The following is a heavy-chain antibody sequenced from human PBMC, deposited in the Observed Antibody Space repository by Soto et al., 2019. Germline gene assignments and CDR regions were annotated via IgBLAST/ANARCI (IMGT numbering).Heavy chain of an antibody. CDR2: ISYDGSNK. V-gene: IGHV3-30*18. Sequence: QVQLVESGGGVVQPVRSLRLSCAASGFTFSSYGMHWVRQAPGKGLEWVAVISYDGSNKYYADSVKGRFTISRDNSKNTLYLQMNSLRAEDTAVYYCAKETRLKDFDYWGQGTLVTVSS. J-gene: IGHJ4*02. CDR3: AKETRLKDFDY. CDR1: GFTFSSYG.